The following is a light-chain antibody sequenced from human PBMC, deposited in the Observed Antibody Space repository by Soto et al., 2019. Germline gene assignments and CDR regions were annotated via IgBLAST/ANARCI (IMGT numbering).Light chain of an antibody. J-gene: IGKJ4*01. CDR1: QSIITNY. CDR3: QQRSNWPLLT. V-gene: IGKV3D-20*02. Sequence: EIVLTKSLGTLSLSPGERATLSCRASQSIITNYLAWYRQKPGQAPRLLIYAASSRATVIPDRFSGSGSGTDFTLTISSLEPEDVAVYYCQQRSNWPLLTFGGGTKVDI. CDR2: AAS.